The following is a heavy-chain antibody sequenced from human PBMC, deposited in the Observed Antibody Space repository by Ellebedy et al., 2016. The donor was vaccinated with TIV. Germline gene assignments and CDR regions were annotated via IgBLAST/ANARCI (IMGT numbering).Heavy chain of an antibody. D-gene: IGHD3-10*01. J-gene: IGHJ3*01. Sequence: MPSETLSLTCNVSGGSITSGAYYWAWIRQHPGTGLEWIGYIYHSGSAYYNPSLKTPFSISIDTSKNQFSLKMDSVTAADTAVYYCARSLPAPRSAVRGGFVKGGPFDLWGQGTMVTVSS. CDR1: GGSITSGAYY. V-gene: IGHV4-31*01. CDR2: IYHSGSA. CDR3: ARSLPAPRSAVRGGFVKGGPFDL.